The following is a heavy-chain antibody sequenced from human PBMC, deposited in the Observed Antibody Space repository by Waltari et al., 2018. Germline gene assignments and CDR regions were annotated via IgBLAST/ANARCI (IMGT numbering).Heavy chain of an antibody. Sequence: QVQLQQWGAGLLKPSETLSLTCAVYGGSFSGYYWSWIRQPPGKGLAWIGEINHSGSTNYNPSLKSRVTISVDTSKNQFSLKLSSVTAADMAVYYCARGGELDFDYWGQGTLVTVSS. CDR1: GGSFSGYY. D-gene: IGHD3-10*01. J-gene: IGHJ4*02. CDR3: ARGGELDFDY. V-gene: IGHV4-34*01. CDR2: INHSGST.